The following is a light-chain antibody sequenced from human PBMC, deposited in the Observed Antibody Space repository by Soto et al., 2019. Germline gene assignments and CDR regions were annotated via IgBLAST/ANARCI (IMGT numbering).Light chain of an antibody. J-gene: IGKJ5*01. CDR3: QQRSNWPL. CDR1: QSVSSY. CDR2: DAS. V-gene: IGKV3-11*01. Sequence: EIVLIQSPATLSLSPGERATLSCRASQSVSSYLAWYQQKPGQAPRLLIYDASNRATGIPARFSGSGSGTDFTLTISSLEPEDFAVYYCQQRSNWPLFGQGTRLEIK.